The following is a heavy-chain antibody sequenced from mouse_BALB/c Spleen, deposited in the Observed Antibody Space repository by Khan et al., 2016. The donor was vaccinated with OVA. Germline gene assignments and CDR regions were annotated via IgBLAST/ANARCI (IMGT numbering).Heavy chain of an antibody. CDR3: SRVEPYHSNYGAWFAY. J-gene: IGHJ3*01. D-gene: IGHD2-5*01. CDR1: GYTFTSYT. Sequence: QVRLQQSGAELARPGASVKMSCKASGYTFTSYTIHWVKQRPGQGLEWIGYINPSNIYTNYNQKFRDKATLTADKSSRTAYIQLSSLTSEDSAVYYCSRVEPYHSNYGAWFAYWGQGTLVTVSA. V-gene: IGHV1-4*01. CDR2: INPSNIYT.